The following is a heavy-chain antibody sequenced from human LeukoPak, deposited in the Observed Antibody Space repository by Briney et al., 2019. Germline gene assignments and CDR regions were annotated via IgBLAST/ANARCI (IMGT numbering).Heavy chain of an antibody. CDR2: INSDGSST. Sequence: SGGSLRLSCAASGFTFSSYAMSWVRQAPGKGLVWVSRINSDGSSTSYADSVKGRFTISRDNAKNTLYLQMNSLRAEDTAVYYCARDHRSGYSNRVGGFDYWGQGTLVTVPS. V-gene: IGHV3-74*01. J-gene: IGHJ4*02. CDR1: GFTFSSYA. CDR3: ARDHRSGYSNRVGGFDY. D-gene: IGHD4-11*01.